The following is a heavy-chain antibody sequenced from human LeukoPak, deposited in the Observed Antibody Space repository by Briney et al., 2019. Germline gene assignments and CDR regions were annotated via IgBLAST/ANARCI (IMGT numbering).Heavy chain of an antibody. J-gene: IGHJ4*02. V-gene: IGHV4-59*01. Sequence: SETLSLTCTVSGGSISSYYWSWIRQPPGKGLEWIGYIYYSGSTNYNPSLKSRVTISVDTSKNQFSLKLSSVTAADTAVYYCARDLLYYYGSGDWGQGTLVTVSS. CDR1: GGSISSYY. CDR3: ARDLLYYYGSGD. D-gene: IGHD3-10*01. CDR2: IYYSGST.